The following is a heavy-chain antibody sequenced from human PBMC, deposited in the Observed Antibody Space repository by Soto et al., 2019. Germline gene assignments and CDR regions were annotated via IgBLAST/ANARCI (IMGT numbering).Heavy chain of an antibody. CDR1: GGSISSGGYY. J-gene: IGHJ1*01. CDR3: ARCRVWPLPTRRIVGRYLQH. D-gene: IGHD3-22*01. CDR2: IYYSGST. Sequence: QVQLQESGPGLVKPSQTLSLTCTVSGGSISSGGYYWSWIRQHPGKGLEWIGYIYYSGSTYYNPSLKSRVTISVDTSKNQFSLKLSSVTAADTAVYYCARCRVWPLPTRRIVGRYLQHWGQGTLVTVSS. V-gene: IGHV4-31*03.